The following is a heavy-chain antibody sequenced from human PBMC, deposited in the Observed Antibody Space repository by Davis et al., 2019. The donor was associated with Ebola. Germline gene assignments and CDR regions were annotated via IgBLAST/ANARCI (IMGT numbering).Heavy chain of an antibody. V-gene: IGHV3-33*01. D-gene: IGHD5-18*01. CDR3: ARDGGYSYGHKPGFDS. J-gene: IGHJ4*02. CDR2: IWYDGSNK. Sequence: PGGSLRLSCAASGFTFSSYGMHWVRQAPGKGLEWVAVIWYDGSNKYYADSVKGRFTISRDNSKNTLYLQMNSLRAEDTVVYYCARDGGYSYGHKPGFDSWGQGTLVTVSS. CDR1: GFTFSSYG.